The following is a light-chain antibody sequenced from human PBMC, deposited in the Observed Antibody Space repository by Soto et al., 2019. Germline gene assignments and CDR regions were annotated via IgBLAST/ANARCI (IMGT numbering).Light chain of an antibody. CDR3: QQYNSYPYT. V-gene: IGKV1-5*03. J-gene: IGKJ2*01. Sequence: DIQMTQSPSTLSASVGDRVTIACRASQSISSSLAWYRQEPGKAPNLLIYKASSLESGVPSRFSGSGSGTEFTLTISSLQPDDFATYYCQQYNSYPYTFGQGTNLAIK. CDR1: QSISSS. CDR2: KAS.